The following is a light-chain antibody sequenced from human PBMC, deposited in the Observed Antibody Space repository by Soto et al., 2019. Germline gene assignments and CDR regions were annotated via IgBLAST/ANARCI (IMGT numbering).Light chain of an antibody. V-gene: IGKV3-15*01. Sequence: EIVLTQSPGTLSLSPGERATLSCRASQTVSSSFLAWYQQTPGQAPRLLIYGASTRATGVPARFSGSGSGTEFTLTINSLQSEDFALYYCQQYSNWPLTFGQGTRLEIK. CDR2: GAS. CDR3: QQYSNWPLT. J-gene: IGKJ5*01. CDR1: QTVSSS.